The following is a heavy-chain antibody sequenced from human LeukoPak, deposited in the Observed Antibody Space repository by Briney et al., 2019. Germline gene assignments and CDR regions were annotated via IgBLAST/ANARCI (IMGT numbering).Heavy chain of an antibody. Sequence: GGSLRLSCAASGFTFSSYWMSWVRQAPGKGLEWVANIKQDGSEKYYVDSVKGRFTISRDNAKNTLYLQMNSLRAEDTAVYYCARDDYGDYENFDYWGQGTLVTVSS. CDR2: IKQDGSEK. D-gene: IGHD4-17*01. V-gene: IGHV3-7*01. CDR1: GFTFSSYW. CDR3: ARDDYGDYENFDY. J-gene: IGHJ4*02.